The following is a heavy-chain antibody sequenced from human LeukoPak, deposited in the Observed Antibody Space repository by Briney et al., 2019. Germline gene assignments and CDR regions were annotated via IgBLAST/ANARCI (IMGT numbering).Heavy chain of an antibody. V-gene: IGHV3-30*02. D-gene: IGHD3-16*01. J-gene: IGHJ6*03. CDR3: AKDHLGDYYYYMDV. CDR1: GFIFSGYA. CDR2: IRYDGSNK. Sequence: GGSLRLSCAASGFIFSGYAMHWVRQASGKGLEWVAFIRYDGSNKYYADSVKVRFTISRDNSENTLHLQMNSLRAEDTAVYYCAKDHLGDYYYYMDVWGNGTTVTV.